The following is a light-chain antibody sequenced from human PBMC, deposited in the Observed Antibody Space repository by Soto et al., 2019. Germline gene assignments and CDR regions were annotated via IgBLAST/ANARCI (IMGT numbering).Light chain of an antibody. CDR3: CSFTTSSTYV. Sequence: QSVLTQPASVSGSPGQSITISCTGTSSDVGGYNYVSWYQQYPGKAPKVMIYDVTNRPSGVSNRSSGSRSGNTASLTISGLQAEDEADYYCCSFTTSSTYVFGTGTKVTVL. J-gene: IGLJ1*01. CDR2: DVT. V-gene: IGLV2-14*01. CDR1: SSDVGGYNY.